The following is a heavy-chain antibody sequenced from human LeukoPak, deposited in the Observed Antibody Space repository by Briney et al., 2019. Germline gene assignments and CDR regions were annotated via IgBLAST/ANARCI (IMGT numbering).Heavy chain of an antibody. CDR1: GFTFSSYE. D-gene: IGHD6-19*01. CDR3: ARGIAVAGTFDS. J-gene: IGHJ4*02. CDR2: ISSSGSTI. V-gene: IGHV3-48*03. Sequence: GGSLRLSCAASGFTFSSYEMNWVRQAPGKGLEWVSYISSSGSTIYYADSVKGRFTISRDNAKNSLYLQMNSLRAEDTAVYYCARGIAVAGTFDSWGQGTLVIVSS.